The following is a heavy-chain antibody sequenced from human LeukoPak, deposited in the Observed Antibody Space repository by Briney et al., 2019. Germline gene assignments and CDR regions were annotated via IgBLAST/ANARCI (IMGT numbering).Heavy chain of an antibody. V-gene: IGHV3-7*03. CDR3: ARGWYGDYGHDAFDI. J-gene: IGHJ3*02. CDR2: IKQAGSEK. D-gene: IGHD4-17*01. Sequence: PGGSLRLSCAASGFTFSSYWMSWVRQAPGKGLEWVANIKQAGSEKYYVDSVKGRFTISRDNAKNSLYLQMNSLRAEDTAVYYCARGWYGDYGHDAFDIWGQGTMVTVSS. CDR1: GFTFSSYW.